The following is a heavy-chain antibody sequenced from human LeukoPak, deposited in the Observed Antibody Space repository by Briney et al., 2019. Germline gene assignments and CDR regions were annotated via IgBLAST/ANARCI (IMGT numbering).Heavy chain of an antibody. J-gene: IGHJ4*02. CDR1: GGSFSGYY. D-gene: IGHD4-17*01. CDR2: INHSGST. Sequence: SETLSLTCAVYGGSFSGYYWSWIRQPPGKGLEWIGEINHSGSTNYNPSLKSRVTISVDTSKNQFSLKLSSVTAADTAVYYCARDDAVTGVYWGQGTLVTVSS. V-gene: IGHV4-34*01. CDR3: ARDDAVTGVY.